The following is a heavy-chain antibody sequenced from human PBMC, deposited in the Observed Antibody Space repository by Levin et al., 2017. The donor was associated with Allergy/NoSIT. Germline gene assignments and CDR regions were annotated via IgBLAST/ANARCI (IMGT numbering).Heavy chain of an antibody. CDR1: GFTFSSYA. Sequence: QSGGSLRLSCAASGFTFSSYAMHWVRQAPGKGLEWVAVISYDGTNKYYADSVKGRFTISRDNSKNTLYLQMNSLRAEDTAVYYCARDPGRDGYNHFDYWGQGTLVTVSS. J-gene: IGHJ4*02. V-gene: IGHV3-30-3*01. CDR2: ISYDGTNK. CDR3: ARDPGRDGYNHFDY. D-gene: IGHD5-24*01.